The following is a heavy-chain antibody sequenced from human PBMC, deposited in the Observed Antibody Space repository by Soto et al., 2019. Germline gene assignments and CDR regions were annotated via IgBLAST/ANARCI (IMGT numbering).Heavy chain of an antibody. Sequence: PGGSLRLSCAASGFTFSNYGMHWVRQAPGKGLEWVAVISYDGSNKYYADSVKGRFTISRDNSKNTLYLQMNSLRAEDTAVYYCAKDPSYYDFWSGYSPTYYFDYWGQGTLVTVSS. CDR3: AKDPSYYDFWSGYSPTYYFDY. CDR2: ISYDGSNK. CDR1: GFTFSNYG. J-gene: IGHJ4*02. V-gene: IGHV3-30*18. D-gene: IGHD3-3*01.